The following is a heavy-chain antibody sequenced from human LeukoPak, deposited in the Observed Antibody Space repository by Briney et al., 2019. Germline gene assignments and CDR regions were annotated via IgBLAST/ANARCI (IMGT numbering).Heavy chain of an antibody. J-gene: IGHJ6*01. D-gene: IGHD3-10*01. Sequence: GGSLRLSCAASGFTFSSYVMHWVRQAPGKGLEWVAVISYDGSNKYYADSVKGRFTISRDNSKNTLYLQMNSMRAEDTAVYYCAKEEYYYGSGSGYYYYYGMDVWGQGTTVTASS. CDR1: GFTFSSYV. CDR3: AKEEYYYGSGSGYYYYYGMDV. CDR2: ISYDGSNK. V-gene: IGHV3-30*18.